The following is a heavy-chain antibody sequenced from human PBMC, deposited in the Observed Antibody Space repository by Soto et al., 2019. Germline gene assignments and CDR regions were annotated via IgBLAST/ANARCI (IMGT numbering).Heavy chain of an antibody. V-gene: IGHV3-23*01. CDR3: PKRIVVVTAILQRGV. Sequence: GGSLRLSCAASGFTFSSYAMSWVRQAPGKGLEWVSAISGSGGSTYYADSVKGRFTISRDNSKNTLYLQMNSLRAEDTAVYYCPKRIVVVTAILQRGVWGQGTTVTVSS. D-gene: IGHD2-21*02. J-gene: IGHJ6*02. CDR1: GFTFSSYA. CDR2: ISGSGGST.